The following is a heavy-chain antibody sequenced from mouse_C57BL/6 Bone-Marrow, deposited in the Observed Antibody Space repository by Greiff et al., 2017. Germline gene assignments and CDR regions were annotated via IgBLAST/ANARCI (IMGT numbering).Heavy chain of an antibody. CDR3: GYYGYDGPCWYFDV. CDR2: INPSNGGT. D-gene: IGHD2-2*01. CDR1: GYTFTSYW. J-gene: IGHJ1*03. Sequence: QVQLQQPGTELVKPGASVKLSCKASGYTFTSYWMHWVKQRPGQGLEWIGNINPSNGGTNYNEKFKSKATLTVDTSSSTAYMQLSSLTSEDSAVYYCGYYGYDGPCWYFDVWGTGTTVTVSS. V-gene: IGHV1-53*01.